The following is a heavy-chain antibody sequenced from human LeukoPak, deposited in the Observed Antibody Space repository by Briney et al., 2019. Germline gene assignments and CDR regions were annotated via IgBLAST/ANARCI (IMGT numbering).Heavy chain of an antibody. CDR1: GFTFNNYA. CDR2: ISGSGGGT. V-gene: IGHV3-23*01. J-gene: IGHJ4*02. D-gene: IGHD6-19*01. CDR3: AKTTTGYSSGRYPGWPVDY. Sequence: GGSLRLSCAASGFTFNNYAVSWVRQAPGKGLEWVSAISGSGGGTYYADSVKGRFTISRDNSKNTLYLQMSSLSTEDTAVYYCAKTTTGYSSGRYPGWPVDYWGQGTLVSVSS.